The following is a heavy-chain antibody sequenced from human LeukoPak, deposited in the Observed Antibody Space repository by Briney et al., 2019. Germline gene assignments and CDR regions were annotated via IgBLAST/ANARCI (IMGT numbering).Heavy chain of an antibody. CDR3: AKDMGCSSTSCYNDAFDI. D-gene: IGHD2-2*01. J-gene: IGHJ3*02. Sequence: GGSLRLSCAASGFTFDDYAMHWVRQAPGKGLERVSGISWNSGSIGYADSVKGRFTISRDNAKNSLYQQMNSLRAEDMALYYCAKDMGCSSTSCYNDAFDIWGQGTMVTVSS. CDR1: GFTFDDYA. V-gene: IGHV3-9*03. CDR2: ISWNSGSI.